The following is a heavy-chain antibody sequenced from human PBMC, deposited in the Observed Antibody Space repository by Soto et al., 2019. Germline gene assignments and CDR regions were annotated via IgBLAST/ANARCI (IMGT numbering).Heavy chain of an antibody. V-gene: IGHV1-69*12. Sequence: QVQLVQSGAEVRQPASSVKVSCKTSGGTFSSYAISWVRQAPGQGLEWMGGIVPIVDTSTYAQKVQGRVTSPADESTITVYMELSSLRSDDTAVYYCVRVVAIPGYPDNWGQGTLVTVSS. CDR1: GGTFSSYA. CDR3: VRVVAIPGYPDN. J-gene: IGHJ4*02. D-gene: IGHD5-12*01. CDR2: IVPIVDTS.